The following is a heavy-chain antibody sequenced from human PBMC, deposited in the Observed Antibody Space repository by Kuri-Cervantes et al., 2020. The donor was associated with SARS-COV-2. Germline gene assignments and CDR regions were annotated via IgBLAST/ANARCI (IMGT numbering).Heavy chain of an antibody. V-gene: IGHV3-48*01. CDR1: GFTFSSYS. J-gene: IGHJ6*02. CDR3: ATEPHILPGYYYYYGLDV. CDR2: ISSSSSTI. Sequence: GGSLRLSCAASGFTFSSYSMNWVRQAPGKGLEWVSYISSSSSTIYYADSVKGRFTISRDNAKNSLYLQMNSLRAEDTAVYYCATEPHILPGYYYYYGLDVWAKGPRSPSP. D-gene: IGHD3-9*01.